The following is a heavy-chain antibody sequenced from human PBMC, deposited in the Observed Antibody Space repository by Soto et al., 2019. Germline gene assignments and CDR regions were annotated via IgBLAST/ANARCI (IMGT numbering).Heavy chain of an antibody. CDR1: GGTFSSYA. Sequence: SVKVSCKASGGTFSSYAISWVRQAPGQGLEWMGGIIPIFGTANYAQKFQGRVTITADESTSTAYMELSSLRSEDTAVYYCARSTGDYYDSSGYSDYWGQGTLVTVSS. CDR3: ARSTGDYYDSSGYSDY. CDR2: IIPIFGTA. J-gene: IGHJ4*02. V-gene: IGHV1-69*13. D-gene: IGHD3-22*01.